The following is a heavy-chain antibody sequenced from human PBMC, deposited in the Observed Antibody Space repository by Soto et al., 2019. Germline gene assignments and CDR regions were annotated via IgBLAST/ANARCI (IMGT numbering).Heavy chain of an antibody. D-gene: IGHD1-20*01. V-gene: IGHV4-4*07. J-gene: IGHJ3*02. CDR1: GGSIRNYF. Sequence: QVQLPESGPGLVKPSETLSLICTVSGGSIRNYFWTWIRQPAGKGLEWIGRIYSSGNTVYNASLKSRVTMSIAMSKNQFSLKLSSMTAADTAVYYCVIDVESPGISGSWGAFDIWGQGTVVTVSS. CDR2: IYSSGNT. CDR3: VIDVESPGISGSWGAFDI.